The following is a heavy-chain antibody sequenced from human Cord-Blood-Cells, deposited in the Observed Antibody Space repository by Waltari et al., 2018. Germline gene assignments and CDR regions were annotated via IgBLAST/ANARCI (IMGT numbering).Heavy chain of an antibody. CDR1: GRSYSGYY. Sequence: QVQLQPWGAGLLKPWETLSLTCAVYGRSYSGYYWSWIRQPPGKGLEWIREINRSGSTNYNPSLKSRVTISVDTSKNQFSLKLSSVTAADTAVYYWARVRGVVIAIDYWGQGTLVTVSS. CDR3: ARVRGVVIAIDY. J-gene: IGHJ4*02. V-gene: IGHV4-34*01. CDR2: INRSGST. D-gene: IGHD2-21*01.